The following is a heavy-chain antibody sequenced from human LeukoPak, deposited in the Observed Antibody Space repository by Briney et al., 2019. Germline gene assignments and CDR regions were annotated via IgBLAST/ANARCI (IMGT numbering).Heavy chain of an antibody. D-gene: IGHD5-12*01. V-gene: IGHV1-46*01. CDR3: ARDLSIFSGYDSYFDY. Sequence: ASVKVSCKASGYTFTSYYMHWVRQAPAQGLEWMGIINPSGGSTSYAQKFQGRVTMTRDTSTSTVYMELSSLRSEDTAVYYCARDLSIFSGYDSYFDYWGQGTLVTVSS. CDR1: GYTFTSYY. CDR2: INPSGGST. J-gene: IGHJ4*02.